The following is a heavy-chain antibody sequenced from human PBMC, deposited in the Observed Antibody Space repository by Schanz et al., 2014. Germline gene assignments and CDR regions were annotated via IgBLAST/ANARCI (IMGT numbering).Heavy chain of an antibody. D-gene: IGHD2-2*01. CDR1: GFTFSSYA. J-gene: IGHJ4*02. Sequence: EVQLLESGGGLVQPGGSLRLSCAASGFTFSSYAMSWVRQAPGKGLEWVSGISGSGGSTYYADSVKGRFTISRDNSKNTLYLQMNSLRAEDTAVYYCAKDLLYGAPMPSNHLDYWGQGTLVTVSS. CDR2: ISGSGGST. CDR3: AKDLLYGAPMPSNHLDY. V-gene: IGHV3-23*01.